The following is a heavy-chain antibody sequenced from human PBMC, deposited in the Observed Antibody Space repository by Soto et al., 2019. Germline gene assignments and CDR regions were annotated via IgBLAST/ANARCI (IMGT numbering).Heavy chain of an antibody. J-gene: IGHJ6*02. V-gene: IGHV4-59*01. D-gene: IGHD5-18*01. Sequence: SETLSLTCTVSGGSISSYYWSWIRQPPGKGLEWIGYIYYSGSTNYNPSLKSRVTISVDTSKNQFSLKLSSVTAADTAVYYCARGPGLVDTAKRRYYYYGMDVWGQGTTVTVSS. CDR3: ARGPGLVDTAKRRYYYYGMDV. CDR1: GGSISSYY. CDR2: IYYSGST.